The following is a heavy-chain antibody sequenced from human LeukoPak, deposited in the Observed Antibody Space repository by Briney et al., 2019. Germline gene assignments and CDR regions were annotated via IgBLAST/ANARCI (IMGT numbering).Heavy chain of an antibody. CDR1: GGSIITYN. CDR3: ARGVYGGNFDY. D-gene: IGHD4-23*01. J-gene: IGHJ4*02. Sequence: SETLSLTCSVSGGSIITYNWNWIRQPPGRGLEWIGYLYYNGNTNYNPSLRSRVTISVDRSKNQFSLKLSSVTAADTAVYYCARGVYGGNFDYWGQGTLVTVSS. CDR2: LYYNGNT. V-gene: IGHV4-59*12.